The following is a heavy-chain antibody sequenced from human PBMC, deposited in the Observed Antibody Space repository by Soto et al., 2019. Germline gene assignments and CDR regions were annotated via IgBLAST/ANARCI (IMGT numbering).Heavy chain of an antibody. CDR2: ISWDGGST. J-gene: IGHJ6*02. Sequence: EVQLVESGGVVVQPGGSLRLSCAASGFTFDDYTMHWVRQAPGKGLEWVSLISWDGGSTYYADSVKGRFTISRDNSKNSLYLQMNRLRTEDTALYYCAKDLSAAGWGDYYYYGMDVWGQGTTVTVSS. CDR3: AKDLSAAGWGDYYYYGMDV. V-gene: IGHV3-43*01. CDR1: GFTFDDYT. D-gene: IGHD6-13*01.